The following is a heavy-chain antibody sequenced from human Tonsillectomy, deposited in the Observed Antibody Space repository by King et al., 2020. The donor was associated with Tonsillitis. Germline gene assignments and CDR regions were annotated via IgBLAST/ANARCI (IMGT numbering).Heavy chain of an antibody. J-gene: IGHJ6*02. Sequence: QLQESGPGLVKPSEALSLTCTVSGGSISSSSYYWGWIRQPTGKGLEWIGNIYYSGSTYYNPSLKSRVTMSVDTSKNQFSLKLSSVTAADTAVYYCARHYSYYYGMDVWGQGTTVTVSS. CDR3: ARHYSYYYGMDV. CDR2: IYYSGST. CDR1: GGSISSSSYY. V-gene: IGHV4-39*01.